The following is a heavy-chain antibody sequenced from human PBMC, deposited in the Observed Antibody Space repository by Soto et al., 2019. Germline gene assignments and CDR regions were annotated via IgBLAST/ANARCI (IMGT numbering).Heavy chain of an antibody. CDR2: IWYDGSNK. CDR1: GFTFSSYG. CDR3: ARXYGSGSYYLYYYYGMDV. Sequence: GGSLRLSCAASGFTFSSYGMHWVRQAPGKGLEWVAVIWYDGSNKYYADSVKGRFTISRDNSKNTLYLQMNSLRAEDTAVYYCARXYGSGSYYLYYYYGMDVWGQGTTVTVSS. D-gene: IGHD3-10*01. V-gene: IGHV3-33*01. J-gene: IGHJ6*02.